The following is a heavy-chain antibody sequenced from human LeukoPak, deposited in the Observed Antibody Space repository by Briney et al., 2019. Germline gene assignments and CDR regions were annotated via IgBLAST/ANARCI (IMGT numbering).Heavy chain of an antibody. D-gene: IGHD4-11*01. CDR3: ARESDYSNPDY. Sequence: GGSLRFSCAASGFTFSTYSMNWVRQAPGKGLEWVSSISRSGTFIYYADSLKGRFTISRDNAKNSLYLQMNSLRAEDTAVYYCARESDYSNPDYWGQGTLVTVSS. V-gene: IGHV3-21*01. CDR1: GFTFSTYS. CDR2: ISRSGTFI. J-gene: IGHJ4*02.